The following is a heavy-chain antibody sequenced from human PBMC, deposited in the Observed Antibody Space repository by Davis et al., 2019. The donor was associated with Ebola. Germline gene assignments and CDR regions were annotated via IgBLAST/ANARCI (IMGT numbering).Heavy chain of an antibody. D-gene: IGHD1-26*01. CDR1: GFTFGDYA. V-gene: IGHV3-23*01. CDR2: ISGGDDTT. Sequence: GESLKISCTASGFTFGDYAMSWFRQAPGQGLEWVSTISGGDDTTYYADSVRGRFTISRDNSKSTLFLQMNSLRADDTALYYCAKDGSYYDFDYWGQGTLVTVSS. CDR3: AKDGSYYDFDY. J-gene: IGHJ4*02.